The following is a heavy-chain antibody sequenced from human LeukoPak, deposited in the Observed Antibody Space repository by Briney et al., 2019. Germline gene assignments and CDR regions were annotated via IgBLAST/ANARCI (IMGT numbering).Heavy chain of an antibody. V-gene: IGHV3-48*03. CDR3: ARDLVQLWSKDY. J-gene: IGHJ4*02. CDR1: GFTFSNYE. D-gene: IGHD5-18*01. Sequence: GGSLRLPCAASGFTFSNYEFNWVRQAPGKGLEWVSYISSSGRNIYYADSVKGRFTISRDNAKNSLYLQMNSLRAEDTAVYYCARDLVQLWSKDYWGQGTLVTVSS. CDR2: ISSSGRNI.